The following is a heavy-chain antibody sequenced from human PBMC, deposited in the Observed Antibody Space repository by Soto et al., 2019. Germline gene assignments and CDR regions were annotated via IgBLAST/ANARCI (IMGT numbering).Heavy chain of an antibody. CDR3: AKTLMITFGGVIGPFDY. J-gene: IGHJ4*02. Sequence: EVQLLESGGGLVQPGGSLRLSCAASGFTFSSYAMSWVRQAPGKGLEWVSAISGSGGSTYYADSVKGRFTISRDNSKNTLDLQMDSLRAEDTAVYYCAKTLMITFGGVIGPFDYWGQGTLVTVSS. CDR1: GFTFSSYA. CDR2: ISGSGGST. V-gene: IGHV3-23*01. D-gene: IGHD3-16*02.